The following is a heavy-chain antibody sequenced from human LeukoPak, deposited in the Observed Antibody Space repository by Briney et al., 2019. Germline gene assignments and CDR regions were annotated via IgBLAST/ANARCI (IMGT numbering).Heavy chain of an antibody. CDR2: ISYDGSDK. D-gene: IGHD4-17*01. J-gene: IGHJ4*02. Sequence: GRSLRLSCAASGMTLRSYGMHWVRQAPGKGLEWVAVISYDGSDKYYADSVKGRFTISRDNSKNTLYLQMNSLRVEDTAVYYCAKNPPTVSGWGQGTLVTVSS. CDR3: AKNPPTVSG. V-gene: IGHV3-30*18. CDR1: GMTLRSYG.